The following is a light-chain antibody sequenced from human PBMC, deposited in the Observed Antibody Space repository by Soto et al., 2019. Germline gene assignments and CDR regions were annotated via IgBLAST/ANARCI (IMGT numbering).Light chain of an antibody. CDR3: QQGHNWPLT. CDR2: GAS. J-gene: IGKJ2*01. Sequence: EIVMTQSPATLSLSPGERAALSCRASQSINSELAWYRQKPGQPPRLLIYGASTRATGVPARFAGSESGSEFTLTSSGLQSVDFAVYYGQQGHNWPLTFGQGTRLEI. V-gene: IGKV3-15*01. CDR1: QSINSE.